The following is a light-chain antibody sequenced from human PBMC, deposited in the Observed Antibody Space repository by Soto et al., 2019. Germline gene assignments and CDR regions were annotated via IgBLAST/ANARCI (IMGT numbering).Light chain of an antibody. CDR3: QQSYSALIT. Sequence: DIQMTQSPSSLSASVGDRVTITCRASQSISSYVNWYQQKPGKAPKLLIYAASSLQSGVPSRFSGSGSGTDFTLTISSLHTEDFATYYCQQSYSALITFGQGTRLEIK. J-gene: IGKJ5*01. CDR1: QSISSY. V-gene: IGKV1-39*01. CDR2: AAS.